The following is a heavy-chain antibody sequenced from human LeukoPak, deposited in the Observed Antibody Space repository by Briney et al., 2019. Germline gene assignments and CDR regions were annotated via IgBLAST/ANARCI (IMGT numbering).Heavy chain of an antibody. Sequence: PGGSLRLSCAASGFTFNINWMTWVRQAPGKGLEWVANIKEDGSENSYVESVKGRFTISRDNAKNSLYLQLNSLRAEDTAVYFCARQRYSDYWGQGTLVTVSS. D-gene: IGHD1-1*01. CDR3: ARQRYSDY. CDR1: GFTFNINW. CDR2: IKEDGSEN. J-gene: IGHJ4*02. V-gene: IGHV3-7*01.